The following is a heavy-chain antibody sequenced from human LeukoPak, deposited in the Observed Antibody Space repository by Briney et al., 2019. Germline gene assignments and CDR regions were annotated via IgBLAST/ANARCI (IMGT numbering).Heavy chain of an antibody. CDR1: GFTFSSYA. J-gene: IGHJ4*02. CDR3: AKDWSYHYTVDY. CDR2: ISGSGGST. Sequence: GGSLRLSCAASGFTFSSYAMSWVRQAPGKGLEWVSAISGSGGSTYYADSVKGRFTISRDNAKNSLYLQMNSLRAEDTAVYYCAKDWSYHYTVDYWGQGTLVTVSS. V-gene: IGHV3-23*01. D-gene: IGHD3-16*02.